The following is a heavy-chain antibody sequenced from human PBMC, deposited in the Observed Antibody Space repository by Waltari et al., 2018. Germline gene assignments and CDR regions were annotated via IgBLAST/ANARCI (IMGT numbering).Heavy chain of an antibody. CDR2: RKQDGSDT. D-gene: IGHD1-26*01. J-gene: IGHJ4*02. V-gene: IGHV3-7*04. CDR3: ARDWEGDRPNFDY. CDR1: GFTFNTFW. Sequence: EVQLVESGGGLVQPGGSLRLSCVASGFTFNTFWMSWVRQAPGKGLDWVTDRKQDGSDTYYADSVKGRFTVSRDNAKNSLYLQMNSLRVEDTAVYYCARDWEGDRPNFDYWGQGTLVTVSS.